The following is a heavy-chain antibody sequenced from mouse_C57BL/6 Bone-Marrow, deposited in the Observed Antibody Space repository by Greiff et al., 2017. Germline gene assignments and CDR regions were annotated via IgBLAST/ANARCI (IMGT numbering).Heavy chain of an antibody. D-gene: IGHD1-1*01. CDR2: IDPENGDT. CDR1: GFNIKDDY. V-gene: IGHV14-4*01. CDR3: TVDYYGSSWGFAY. Sequence: VQLQQSGAELVRPGASVKLSCTASGFNIKDDYMHWVKQRPEQGLEWIGWIDPENGDTEYASKFQGKATITADTSSNTAYLQLSSLTSEDTALYYCTVDYYGSSWGFAYWGQGTLVTVSA. J-gene: IGHJ3*01.